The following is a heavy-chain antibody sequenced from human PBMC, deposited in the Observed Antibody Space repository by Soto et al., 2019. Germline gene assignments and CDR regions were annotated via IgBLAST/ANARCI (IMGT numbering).Heavy chain of an antibody. V-gene: IGHV3-30-3*01. CDR2: ISYDGTNK. J-gene: IGHJ4*02. CDR1: GFTFDDYA. CDR3: ARDPKTSGGQHWAFNYFDS. Sequence: GGSLRLSCAASGFTFDDYAIHWVRQAPGKGPEWVALISYDGTNKFYADSVKGRFTISRDNSKSTLYLQVDSLRPEDAAVYYCARDPKTSGGQHWAFNYFDSWGQGTLVTVSS. D-gene: IGHD7-27*01.